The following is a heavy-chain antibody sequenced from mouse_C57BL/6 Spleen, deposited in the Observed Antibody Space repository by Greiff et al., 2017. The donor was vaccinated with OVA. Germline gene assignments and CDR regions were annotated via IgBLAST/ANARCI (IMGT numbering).Heavy chain of an antibody. Sequence: QQSGAELVRPGASVTLSCKASGYTFTDYEMHWVKQTPVHGLEWIGAIDPETGGTAYNQKFKGKAILTADKSSSTAYLELRSLTSEDSAVYYCTSFDYWGQGTTLTVSS. V-gene: IGHV1-15*01. J-gene: IGHJ2*01. CDR1: GYTFTDYE. CDR3: TSFDY. CDR2: IDPETGGT.